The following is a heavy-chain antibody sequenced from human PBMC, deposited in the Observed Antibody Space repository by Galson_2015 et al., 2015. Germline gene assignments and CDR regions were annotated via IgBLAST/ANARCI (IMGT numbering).Heavy chain of an antibody. V-gene: IGHV4-59*08. CDR2: IYYSGDT. J-gene: IGHJ3*02. CDR1: GASINDYY. CDR3: ARLPSHSAFDS. Sequence: SETLSLTCTVSGASINDYYWSWVRQSPGKGLEWIAYIYYSGDTNYNPSLKSRVTISLDTPKNQFSLKLTSVTAADTAVYYCARLPSHSAFDSWGQGTMVTVSS.